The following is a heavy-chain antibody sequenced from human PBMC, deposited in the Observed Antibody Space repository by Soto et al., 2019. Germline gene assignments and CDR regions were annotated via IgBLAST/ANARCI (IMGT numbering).Heavy chain of an antibody. V-gene: IGHV3-30*18. CDR1: GFIFNDYG. D-gene: IGHD5-18*01. J-gene: IGHJ3*01. CDR2: IFFDGNNK. CDR3: VKGDLDTAVVNSPDAFDF. Sequence: QVKLVESGGGVVQPGRSLRLSCEASGFIFNDYGMHWVRQAPGKGLDWVAVIFFDGNNKYYAQSVKGRFTISRDNSKNTLFLQMDSLRREDTAVYHCVKGDLDTAVVNSPDAFDFWGQGTMVTVSS.